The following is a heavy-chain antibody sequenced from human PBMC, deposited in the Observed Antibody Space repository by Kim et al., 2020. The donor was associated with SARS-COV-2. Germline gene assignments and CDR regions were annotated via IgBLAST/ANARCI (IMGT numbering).Heavy chain of an antibody. CDR1: GFPFSTFW. Sequence: GGSLRLSCAASGFPFSTFWMRWVRQAPGKGLEWVSSIKEDGGEKKYADSVKGRFTISRDNAENLVYLQMNRLRVEDTAVYYCATGGVWGFDYWGQGILVIVSS. J-gene: IGHJ4*02. D-gene: IGHD1-26*01. CDR3: ATGGVWGFDY. V-gene: IGHV3-7*03. CDR2: IKEDGGEK.